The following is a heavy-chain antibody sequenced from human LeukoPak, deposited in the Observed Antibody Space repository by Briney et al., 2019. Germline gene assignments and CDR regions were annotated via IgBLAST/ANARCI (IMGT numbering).Heavy chain of an antibody. D-gene: IGHD1-26*01. CDR3: ARENSGSYREFDY. V-gene: IGHV4-4*07. CDR1: GGSFSGNY. CDR2: IYTSGST. Sequence: EPSETLSLTCAVYGGSFSGNYWSWIRQPAGKGLEWIGRIYTSGSTNYNASLKSRVSMSVDTSKNQFSLKLSSVTAADTAVSYCARENSGSYREFDYWGQGTLVSVSS. J-gene: IGHJ4*02.